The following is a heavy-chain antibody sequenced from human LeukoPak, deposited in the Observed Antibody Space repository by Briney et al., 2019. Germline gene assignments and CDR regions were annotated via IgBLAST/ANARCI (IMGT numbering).Heavy chain of an antibody. CDR1: GGTFSSYT. D-gene: IGHD1-26*01. CDR2: ITPIFDSA. V-gene: IGHV1-69*13. CDR3: ATEVCSGSYRWFDP. Sequence: SVKVSCKASGGTFSSYTISWVRQAPGQGLEWMGGITPIFDSANYAQKFQGRVTITADESTGTASMQLDSLRSEDTAVYYCATEVCSGSYRWFDPWGQGTLVTVSS. J-gene: IGHJ5*02.